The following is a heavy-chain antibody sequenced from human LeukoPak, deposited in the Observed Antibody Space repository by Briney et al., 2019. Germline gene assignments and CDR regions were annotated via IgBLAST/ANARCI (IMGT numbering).Heavy chain of an antibody. Sequence: GGSLRLSCAASGFTFSSYSMNWVRQAPGKGLEWVSSISSSSSYIYYADSVKGRFTISRDNAKNSLYLQMNSLRAEDTAVYYCARDPTGYYTPRPDFDYWGQGALVTVSS. CDR1: GFTFSSYS. J-gene: IGHJ4*02. CDR2: ISSSSSYI. D-gene: IGHD3/OR15-3a*01. CDR3: ARDPTGYYTPRPDFDY. V-gene: IGHV3-21*01.